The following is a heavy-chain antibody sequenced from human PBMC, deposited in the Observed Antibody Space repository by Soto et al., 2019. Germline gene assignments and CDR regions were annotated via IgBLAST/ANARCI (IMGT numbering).Heavy chain of an antibody. V-gene: IGHV1-18*01. D-gene: IGHD1-7*01. CDR1: GYTFTSYG. Sequence: EASVKVSCKTSGYTFTSYGISWVRQAPGQGLEWMGWISGYSGNTNYAQKFQGRVTMTTDTSTTTAYMELRSLRSDDTAVYYCARDAEMLELRPYNWFDPWGQGTLVTVSS. J-gene: IGHJ5*02. CDR3: ARDAEMLELRPYNWFDP. CDR2: ISGYSGNT.